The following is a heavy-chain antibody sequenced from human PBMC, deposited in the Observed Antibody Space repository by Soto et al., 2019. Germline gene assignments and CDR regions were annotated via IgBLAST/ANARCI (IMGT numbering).Heavy chain of an antibody. CDR3: AKVGPDTVTNDY. CDR2: ISGSGGST. Sequence: GGSLRLSCGASGFTFSSYSMSWVRQAPGKGLEWVSAISGSGGSTYYADSVKGRFTISRDNSKNTLYLQMNSLRAEDTAVYYCAKVGPDTVTNDYWGQGTLVTVSS. V-gene: IGHV3-23*01. CDR1: GFTFSSYS. D-gene: IGHD4-17*01. J-gene: IGHJ4*02.